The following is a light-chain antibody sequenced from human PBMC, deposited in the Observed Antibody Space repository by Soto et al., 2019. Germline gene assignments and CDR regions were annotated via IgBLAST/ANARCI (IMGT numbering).Light chain of an antibody. CDR2: DDD. V-gene: IGLV1-51*01. Sequence: QSVLTQPPSVSAAPGQKVTISCSGSSSNIGGNSVSWYQQLPETAPKLLIYDDDKRPSGIPDRFSGSKSGTSATLGITGFQTGDGADYYCGSWDSSLSAYVFGTGTKVTVL. CDR3: GSWDSSLSAYV. CDR1: SSNIGGNS. J-gene: IGLJ1*01.